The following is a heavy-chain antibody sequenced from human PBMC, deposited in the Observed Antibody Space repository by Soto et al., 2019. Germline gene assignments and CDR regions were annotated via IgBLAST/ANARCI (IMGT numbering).Heavy chain of an antibody. CDR1: GGSISSYY. D-gene: IGHD2-15*01. CDR2: IYYSGST. Sequence: SETLSLTCTVSGGSISSYYWSWIRQPPGKGREWIGYIYYSGSTNYNPSLKSRVTISVDTSKNQFSLKLSSVTAADTAVYYCARVSGYCSGGSCYYFDYWGQGTLVTVSS. J-gene: IGHJ4*02. V-gene: IGHV4-59*01. CDR3: ARVSGYCSGGSCYYFDY.